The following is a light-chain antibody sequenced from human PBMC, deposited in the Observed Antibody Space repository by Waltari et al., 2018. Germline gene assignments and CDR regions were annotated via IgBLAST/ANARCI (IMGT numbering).Light chain of an antibody. V-gene: IGLV2-8*01. CDR1: SSDVGGHNY. CDR3: SSYAGGNNLV. CDR2: EVS. Sequence: QSALTQPPSASGSPGQSVAISCTGTSSDVGGHNYVSWYQPHPGKAPKVLIYEVSKRPSGVPYCFSGSKSGNTATLAVSELQADDEADYYCSSYAGGNNLVFGGGTKLTVL. J-gene: IGLJ3*02.